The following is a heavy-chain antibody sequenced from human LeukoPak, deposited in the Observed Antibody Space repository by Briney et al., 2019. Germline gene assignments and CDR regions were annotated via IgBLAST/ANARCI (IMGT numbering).Heavy chain of an antibody. CDR3: ARGYDFWSGYYKGGAFDI. D-gene: IGHD3-3*01. V-gene: IGHV4-61*02. J-gene: IGHJ3*02. CDR2: IYTSGST. CDR1: GGSISSGSYY. Sequence: SETLSLTCTVSGGSISSGSYYWSWIRQPAGKGLEWIGRIYTSGSTNYNPSLKSRVTISVDTSKNQFSLKLSSVTAADTAVYYCARGYDFWSGYYKGGAFDIWGQGTMVTVSS.